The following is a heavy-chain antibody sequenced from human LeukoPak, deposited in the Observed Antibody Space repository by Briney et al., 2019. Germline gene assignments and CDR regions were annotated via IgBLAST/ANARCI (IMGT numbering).Heavy chain of an antibody. CDR2: ISGSGGSA. D-gene: IGHD2-2*01. J-gene: IGHJ5*01. Sequence: GGSLRLSCAASGFTFSNYAMGWVRQAPGKGLEWVSGISGSGGSAYYADSVKGRFTISRDNSKNTLYLQIDSLRAEDTAIYYCAKDMGYGCSGTYCHLWFDFWGQGTLVTVSS. CDR1: GFTFSNYA. V-gene: IGHV3-23*01. CDR3: AKDMGYGCSGTYCHLWFDF.